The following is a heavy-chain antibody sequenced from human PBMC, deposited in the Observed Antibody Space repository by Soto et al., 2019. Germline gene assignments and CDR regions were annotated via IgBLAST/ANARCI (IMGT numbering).Heavy chain of an antibody. CDR3: AREGHYSNSSGDYYGNWFDP. V-gene: IGHV3-30*04. J-gene: IGHJ5*02. CDR1: GLTFSSYA. CDR2: VSYDGTYK. Sequence: GGSLRLSCETSGLTFSSYALHWVRQAPGKGLKWVAVVSYDGTYKYYADSVKGRFTISRDNSRNTLYLQMNSLTVEDTAVYYCAREGHYSNSSGDYYGNWFDPWGQGTRVTVSS. D-gene: IGHD3-22*01.